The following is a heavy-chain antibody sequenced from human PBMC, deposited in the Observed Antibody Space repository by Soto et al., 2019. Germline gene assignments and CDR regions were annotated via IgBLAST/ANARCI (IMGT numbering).Heavy chain of an antibody. CDR2: ISYSWST. D-gene: IGHD3-10*01. CDR3: LTQGFGPLHGLVDV. V-gene: IGHV4-61*08. J-gene: IGHJ6*02. Sequence: SETLSLTCAVSGGSISSGGYSWSWIRQPPGKGLEWIGYISYSWSTSYNPSLKSRLIISVDTSQNQVSLKLASLTAADTAVYYCLTQGFGPLHGLVDVWGQGTTVTVSS. CDR1: GGSISSGGYS.